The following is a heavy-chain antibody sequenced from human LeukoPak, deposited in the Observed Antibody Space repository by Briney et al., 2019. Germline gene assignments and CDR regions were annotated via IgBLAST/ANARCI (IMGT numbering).Heavy chain of an antibody. CDR3: ARDYQSGGMDV. V-gene: IGHV1-2*02. D-gene: IGHD3-10*01. J-gene: IGHJ6*02. Sequence: ASVTVSYKPSGYTFNGYYMHWVRQAPGQGLEGMGWINPNSGGTNYAQKFQGRVTMTRDTSISTAYMELSRLRSDDTAVYYCARDYQSGGMDVWGQGTTVTVSS. CDR1: GYTFNGYY. CDR2: INPNSGGT.